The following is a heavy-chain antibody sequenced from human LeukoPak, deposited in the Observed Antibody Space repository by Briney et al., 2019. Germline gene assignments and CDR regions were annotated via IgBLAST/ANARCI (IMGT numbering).Heavy chain of an antibody. Sequence: GRSLRLSCAASGFTFSSYWMHWVRQAPGKGLVWVSRINSDGSSTSYADSVKGRFTISRDNAKNTLYLQMNSLRAEDTAVYYCAREGGYCTNGVCHNWFDPWGQGTLVTVSS. V-gene: IGHV3-74*01. CDR1: GFTFSSYW. CDR3: AREGGYCTNGVCHNWFDP. D-gene: IGHD2-8*01. J-gene: IGHJ5*02. CDR2: INSDGSST.